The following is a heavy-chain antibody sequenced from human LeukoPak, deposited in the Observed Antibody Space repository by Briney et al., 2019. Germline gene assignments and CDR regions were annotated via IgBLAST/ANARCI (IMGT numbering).Heavy chain of an antibody. D-gene: IGHD6-13*01. V-gene: IGHV4-30-2*01. CDR3: ARLIAADPQLDC. Sequence: PSETLSLTCTVSGRSITRGGYYWRWIRQPPGKGLEWIGYIYQSGDTYSDPSIKSRATVSMDRSRNQFSLNLSSVTAADTAVYYCARLIAADPQLDCWGQGTLVTVSS. J-gene: IGHJ4*02. CDR1: GRSITRGGYY. CDR2: IYQSGDT.